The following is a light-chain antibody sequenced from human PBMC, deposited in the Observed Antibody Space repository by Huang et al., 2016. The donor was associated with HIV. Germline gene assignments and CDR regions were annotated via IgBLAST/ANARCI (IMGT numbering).Light chain of an antibody. J-gene: IGKJ4*01. CDR2: DTS. Sequence: IVLTQSPATLSWYPGERVTLSCRASQSVGNYIAWYQQHPGQSPKLLIYDTSNRATVTPVRFSCSGSGTDFTLTISSLESEDFAVYYCQQRSSGVTFGGGTKVQVK. CDR3: QQRSSGVT. CDR1: QSVGNY. V-gene: IGKV3-11*01.